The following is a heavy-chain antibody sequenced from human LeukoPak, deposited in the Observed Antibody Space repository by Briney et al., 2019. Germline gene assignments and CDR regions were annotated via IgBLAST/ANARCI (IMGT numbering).Heavy chain of an antibody. Sequence: GSLRLSCAASGFTVSSNYMSWVRQPAGKGLEWVSVLYSGGATFYADSVKGRFTISRDTSKNTLYLQMNDLRADDTAVYYCTKLKGWYGEGFFDYWGQGTLVTVSS. CDR1: GFTVSSNY. CDR2: LYSGGAT. V-gene: IGHV3-53*01. CDR3: TKLKGWYGEGFFDY. D-gene: IGHD6-19*01. J-gene: IGHJ4*02.